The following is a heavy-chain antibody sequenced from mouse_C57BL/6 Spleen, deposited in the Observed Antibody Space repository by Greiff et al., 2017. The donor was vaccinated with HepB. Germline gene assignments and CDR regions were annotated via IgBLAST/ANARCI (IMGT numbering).Heavy chain of an antibody. V-gene: IGHV1-72*01. J-gene: IGHJ4*01. D-gene: IGHD2-5*01. CDR3: ARGSYSNYGNAMDY. CDR2: IDPNSGGT. CDR1: GYTFTSYW. Sequence: QVQLQQPGAELVKPGASVKLSCKASGYTFTSYWMHWVKQRPGRGLEWIGRIDPNSGGTKYNEKFKSKATLTVDKPSSTAYMQLSSLTSEESAVYYCARGSYSNYGNAMDYWGQGTTVTVSS.